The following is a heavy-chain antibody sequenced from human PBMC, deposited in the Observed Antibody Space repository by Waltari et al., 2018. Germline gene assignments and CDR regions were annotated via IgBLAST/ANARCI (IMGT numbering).Heavy chain of an antibody. V-gene: IGHV1-69*01. Sequence: QVQLVQSGAEVQKPGSSVKVSCKASGALFSNSVLTWVRQAPGQGLEWLGGIVPMFGTGNYAQRFRGRVTITADEFTNTVYLDLSGLTSEDTAIYYCARGGRRVAAAPSTYYYALDVWGQGTTVTVSS. D-gene: IGHD2-15*01. J-gene: IGHJ6*02. CDR3: ARGGRRVAAAPSTYYYALDV. CDR1: GALFSNSV. CDR2: IVPMFGTG.